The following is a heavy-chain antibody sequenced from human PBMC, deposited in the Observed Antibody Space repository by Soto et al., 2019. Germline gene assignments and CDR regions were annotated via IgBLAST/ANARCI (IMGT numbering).Heavy chain of an antibody. V-gene: IGHV3-33*01. D-gene: IGHD6-13*01. J-gene: IGHJ5*02. CDR1: GFTFSSYG. Sequence: QVQLVESGGGVVQPGRSLRLSCAASGFTFSSYGMHWVRQAPGKGLEWVAVIWYDGSNKYYADSVKGRFTISRDNSKNTLYLQMNSLRAEDTAVYYCARDNSSSWYGQTNWFDPWGQGTLVTVS. CDR2: IWYDGSNK. CDR3: ARDNSSSWYGQTNWFDP.